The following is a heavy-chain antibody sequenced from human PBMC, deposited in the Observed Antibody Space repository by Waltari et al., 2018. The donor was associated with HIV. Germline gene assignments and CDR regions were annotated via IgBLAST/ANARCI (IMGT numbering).Heavy chain of an antibody. D-gene: IGHD3-10*01. CDR2: ISFDGSNK. CDR1: GFIFNNFG. CDR3: AKDSAGATSYYYYVMDV. J-gene: IGHJ6*02. V-gene: IGHV3-30*18. Sequence: QVQLVESGGGVVQPGRSLRLSCAASGFIFNNFGMHWVRQAPGKGLGWGAVISFDGSNKYYADSVKGRFTVSRDKSKNTLFLQMNSLRAEDTALYYCAKDSAGATSYYYYVMDVWGQGTTVTVSS.